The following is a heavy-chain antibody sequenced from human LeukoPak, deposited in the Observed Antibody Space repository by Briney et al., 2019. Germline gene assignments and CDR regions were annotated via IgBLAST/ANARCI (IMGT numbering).Heavy chain of an antibody. CDR2: IRYDGSNK. Sequence: PGGSLRLSCAASGFTFSSYGMHWVRQAPGKRLEWVAFIRYDGSNKYYADSVKGRFTISRDNSKNTLYLQMNSLRAEDTAVYYCAKVVVVAATFHYWGQGTLVTVSS. V-gene: IGHV3-30*02. D-gene: IGHD2-15*01. CDR1: GFTFSSYG. CDR3: AKVVVVAATFHY. J-gene: IGHJ4*02.